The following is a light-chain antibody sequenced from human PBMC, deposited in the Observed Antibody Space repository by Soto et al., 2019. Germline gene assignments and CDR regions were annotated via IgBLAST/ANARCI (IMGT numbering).Light chain of an antibody. V-gene: IGKV3-20*01. J-gene: IGKJ2*01. Sequence: EIVLTLSPGTLSLSPGERATLSCRASQNVRSGYLAWYQQKPGQAPRLLIYGASSRATGIPDRFSGSGSGTDFTLTISRLEPEDFAVYYCQQYVNSPYTFGQGTKLEIK. CDR1: QNVRSGY. CDR3: QQYVNSPYT. CDR2: GAS.